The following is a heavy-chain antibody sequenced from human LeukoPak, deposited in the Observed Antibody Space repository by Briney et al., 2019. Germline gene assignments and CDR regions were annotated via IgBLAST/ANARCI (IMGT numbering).Heavy chain of an antibody. D-gene: IGHD3-3*01. CDR3: ARDGGGVVNYYYYYYMDV. J-gene: IGHJ6*03. V-gene: IGHV3-48*04. CDR2: ISSSSSTI. Sequence: GGSLRLSCAASGFTFSSYSMNWVRQAPGKGLEWVSYISSSSSTIYYADSVKGRFTISRDNAKNSLYLQMNSLRAEDTAVYYCARDGGGVVNYYYYYYMDVWGKGTTVTVSS. CDR1: GFTFSSYS.